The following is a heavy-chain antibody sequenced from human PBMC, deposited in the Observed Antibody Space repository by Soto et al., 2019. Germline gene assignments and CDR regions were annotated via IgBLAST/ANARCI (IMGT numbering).Heavy chain of an antibody. Sequence: QVHLVESGGGVVHPGRSLRLSCAASGFTFSDYAIHWVRQAPGKGLEWVAVISFDGSNKYFADSVKGRITISRDNSKDNLYLQMNSLRAEDTALYSCARDCFSTMVRRGHFYCYGMDVWGQGTTVIVSS. J-gene: IGHJ6*02. CDR2: ISFDGSNK. CDR1: GFTFSDYA. V-gene: IGHV3-30-3*01. D-gene: IGHD3-10*01. CDR3: ARDCFSTMVRRGHFYCYGMDV.